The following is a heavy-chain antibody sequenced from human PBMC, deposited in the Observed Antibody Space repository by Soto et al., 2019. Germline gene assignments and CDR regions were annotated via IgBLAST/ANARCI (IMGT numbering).Heavy chain of an antibody. J-gene: IGHJ4*02. CDR2: LSYLWTT. Sequence: QLHLQESGPGLVKPSETLSLTCTVSNDSIRSGTYYWAWIRQPPGRGLEWMGSLSYLWTTDYNPSLKSRVTISKDASKNQFSLKLTSVTAADTAVYYCATGRSDNAWYEEHFWGRGTLVTVSS. CDR1: NDSIRSGTYY. V-gene: IGHV4-39*01. D-gene: IGHD6-13*01. CDR3: ATGRSDNAWYEEHF.